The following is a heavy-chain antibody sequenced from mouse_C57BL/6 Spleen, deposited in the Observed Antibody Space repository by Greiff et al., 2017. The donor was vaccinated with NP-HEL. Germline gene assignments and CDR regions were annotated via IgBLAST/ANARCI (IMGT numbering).Heavy chain of an antibody. CDR3: TTWTLITTVVAPNFDY. V-gene: IGHV14-4*01. D-gene: IGHD1-1*01. J-gene: IGHJ2*01. Sequence: EVQLVESGAELVRPGASVKLSCTASGFNIKDDYMHWVKQRPEQGLEWIGWIDPENGDTEYASKFQGKATITADTSSNTAYLQLSSLTSEDTAVYYCTTWTLITTVVAPNFDYWGQGTTLTVSS. CDR2: IDPENGDT. CDR1: GFNIKDDY.